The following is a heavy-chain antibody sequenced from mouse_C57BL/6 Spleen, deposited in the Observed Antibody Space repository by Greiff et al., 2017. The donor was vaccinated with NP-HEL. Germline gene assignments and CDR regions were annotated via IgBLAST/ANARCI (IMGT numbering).Heavy chain of an antibody. J-gene: IGHJ3*01. D-gene: IGHD1-1*02. CDR1: GYTFTDYY. Sequence: VQLQQSGPVLVKPGASVKMSCKASGYTFTDYYMNWVKQSHGKSLEWIGVINPYNGGTSYNQKFKGKATLTVDKSSSTAYMELNSLTSEDSAVYYCASGGGNPFAYWGQGTLVTVSA. CDR3: ASGGGNPFAY. CDR2: INPYNGGT. V-gene: IGHV1-19*01.